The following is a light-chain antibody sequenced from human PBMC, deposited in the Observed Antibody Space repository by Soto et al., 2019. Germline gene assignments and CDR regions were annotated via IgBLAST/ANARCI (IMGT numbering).Light chain of an antibody. CDR1: SSDVGGYNY. J-gene: IGLJ2*01. V-gene: IGLV2-11*01. Sequence: ALTQPRSVSGSPGQSVTISCTGTSSDVGGYNYVSWYQQHPGKAPKLMIYDVSKRPSGVPDRFSGSKSGNTASLTISGLQAEDEADYYCCSYAGSFVVFGGGTKVTVL. CDR3: CSYAGSFVV. CDR2: DVS.